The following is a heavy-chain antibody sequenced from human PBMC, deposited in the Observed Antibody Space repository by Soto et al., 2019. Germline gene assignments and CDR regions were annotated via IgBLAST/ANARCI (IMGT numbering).Heavy chain of an antibody. CDR3: ARAGSAAAGLYYDY. CDR2: IIPIFGTA. D-gene: IGHD6-13*01. CDR1: GGTFSSYA. Sequence: QVQLVQSGAEVKKPGSSVKVSCTASGGTFSSYAISWVRQAPRQGLEWMGGIIPIFGTANDEQKFQCKVTITADDSTRTADMELSSLSAEDTAVYYCARAGSAAAGLYYDYWGQGTLVTVSS. J-gene: IGHJ4*02. V-gene: IGHV1-69*01.